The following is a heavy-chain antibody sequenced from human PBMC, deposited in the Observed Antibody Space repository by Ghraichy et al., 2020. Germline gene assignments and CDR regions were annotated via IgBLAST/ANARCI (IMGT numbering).Heavy chain of an antibody. CDR1: EFTISDNY. J-gene: IGHJ4*02. CDR2: IYSDGRT. Sequence: GGSLRLSCTSSEFTISDNYMSWVRQAPGKGLEWLSVIYSDGRTFYAASVKGRFTVSRDYSRNTVYLQMISLTAEDTAVYYCARDPFQAWGHWGQGTLVIVSS. V-gene: IGHV3-53*01. D-gene: IGHD7-27*01. CDR3: ARDPFQAWGH.